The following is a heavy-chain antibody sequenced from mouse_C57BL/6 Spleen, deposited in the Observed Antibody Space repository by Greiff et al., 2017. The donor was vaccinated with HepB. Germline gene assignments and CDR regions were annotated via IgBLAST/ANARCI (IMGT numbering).Heavy chain of an antibody. D-gene: IGHD2-4*01. Sequence: EVQLQQSGPVLVKPGASVKMSCKASGYTFTDYYMNWVKQSHGKSLEWIGVINPYNGGTSYNQKFKGKATLTVDKSSSTAYMELNSLTSEDSAVYYCARYDYASYYAMDYWGQGTSVTVSS. CDR2: INPYNGGT. J-gene: IGHJ4*01. CDR1: GYTFTDYY. CDR3: ARYDYASYYAMDY. V-gene: IGHV1-19*01.